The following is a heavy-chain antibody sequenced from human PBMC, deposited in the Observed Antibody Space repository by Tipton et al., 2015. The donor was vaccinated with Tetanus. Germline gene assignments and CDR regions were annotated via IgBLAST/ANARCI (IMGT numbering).Heavy chain of an antibody. CDR2: MNPNSGNT. D-gene: IGHD3-10*01. Sequence: QLVQSGPEVKKPGASVKVSCKASGYTFTSYDINWVRQATGQGLEWMGWMNPNSGNTGYAQKFQGRVTMARNTSISTAYMELSSRRSEDTAVYYCARVTDGWTWCDPWGQGTLVTVSS. CDR1: GYTFTSYD. J-gene: IGHJ5*02. CDR3: ARVTDGWTWCDP. V-gene: IGHV1-8*01.